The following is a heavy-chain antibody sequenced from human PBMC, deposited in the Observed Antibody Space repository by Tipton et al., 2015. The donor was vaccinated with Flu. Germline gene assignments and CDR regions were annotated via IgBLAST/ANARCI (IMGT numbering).Heavy chain of an antibody. J-gene: IGHJ4*02. Sequence: TLSLTCIVSGDSISSGGYYWGWIRQPPGKGLEWIGSIYHSGSTYYNPSLKSRVTISVDTSKNQFSLKLSSVTAADTAVYYCARQHDYVWGSYRRDDYWGQGTLVTVSS. CDR3: ARQHDYVWGSYRRDDY. CDR1: GDSISSGGYY. D-gene: IGHD3-16*02. CDR2: IYHSGST. V-gene: IGHV4-38-2*02.